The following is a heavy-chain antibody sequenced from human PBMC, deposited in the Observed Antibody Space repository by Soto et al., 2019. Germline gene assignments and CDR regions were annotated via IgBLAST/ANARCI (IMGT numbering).Heavy chain of an antibody. D-gene: IGHD7-27*01. V-gene: IGHV1-18*04. CDR2: ISTYNGNT. Sequence: QVQLLQSGAEVKKPGASVKVSCKASGYKFTTYGITWVRQAPGQGLEWLGGISTYNGNTDYAQNLQDRVTMTTETSTSTVYLEVRSLNYDDTAVYFCARGLGTNGLDVWGQGTTVTVSS. J-gene: IGHJ6*02. CDR1: GYKFTTYG. CDR3: ARGLGTNGLDV.